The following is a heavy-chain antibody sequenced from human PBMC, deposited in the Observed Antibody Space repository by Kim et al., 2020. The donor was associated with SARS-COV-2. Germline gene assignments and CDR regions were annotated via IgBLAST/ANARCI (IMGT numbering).Heavy chain of an antibody. V-gene: IGHV3-11*05. J-gene: IGHJ4*02. D-gene: IGHD6-13*01. CDR3: ARVSLGSSSWYYFDY. Sequence: DSLKGRFTITRDNAKNSLYLQMNGLRAADTAVYYCARVSLGSSSWYYFDYWGQGTLVTVSS.